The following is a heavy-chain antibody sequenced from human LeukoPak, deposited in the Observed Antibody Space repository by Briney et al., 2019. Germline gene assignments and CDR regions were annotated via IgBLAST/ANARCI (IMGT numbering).Heavy chain of an antibody. Sequence: SQTLSLTCTVSGGSISSGNYYWSWIRQHPGKGLEWIGYIYYSGISHYNPSLKSRVTMSVDTSKNQFSLKLSSVTAADTAVYYCARVIGWEYTSSSRFDPWGQGTRVTVSS. CDR2: IYYSGIS. CDR3: ARVIGWEYTSSSRFDP. CDR1: GGSISSGNYY. V-gene: IGHV4-31*03. J-gene: IGHJ5*02. D-gene: IGHD6-6*01.